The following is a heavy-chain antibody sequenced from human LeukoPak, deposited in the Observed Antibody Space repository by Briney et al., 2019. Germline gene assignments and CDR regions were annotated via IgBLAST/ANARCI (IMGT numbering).Heavy chain of an antibody. CDR3: ARQNYDRTFDY. J-gene: IGHJ4*02. D-gene: IGHD3-22*01. V-gene: IGHV4-59*08. CDR1: GGSISSYY. Sequence: PSETLSLTCTVSGGSISSYYWSWIRQPPGKGLEWIGYIYYSGSTNYNPSLKSRVTISVDTSKNQFSLKLSSVTAADTAVYYCARQNYDRTFDYWGQGTLVTVSS. CDR2: IYYSGST.